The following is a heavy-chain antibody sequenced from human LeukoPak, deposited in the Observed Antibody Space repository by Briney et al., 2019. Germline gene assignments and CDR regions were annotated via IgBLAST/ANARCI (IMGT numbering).Heavy chain of an antibody. CDR2: LWGNNKNI. Sequence: PGRSLRLSCAASGFTFSSYAMHWVRQAPGKGLEWVSALWGNNKNIYYADSVKGRFTISRDNSGNMVYLQMSDLRVEDTAVYYCAKDLKPDSGYDVDHWGQGTLVTVSS. CDR3: AKDLKPDSGYDVDH. V-gene: IGHV3-23*01. D-gene: IGHD5-12*01. CDR1: GFTFSSYA. J-gene: IGHJ4*02.